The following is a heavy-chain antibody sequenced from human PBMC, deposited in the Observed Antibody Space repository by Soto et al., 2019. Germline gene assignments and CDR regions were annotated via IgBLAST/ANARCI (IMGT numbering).Heavy chain of an antibody. CDR2: IKQDGSEK. CDR3: ASGVLPSRMDV. CDR1: GFTFSTYW. V-gene: IGHV3-7*01. Sequence: GGSLRLSCAASGFTFSTYWMSWVRQAPGKGLEWVANIKQDGSEKYYVDSVKGRFTIPRDNAKNSLYLQMNSLRAEDTAVYYCASGVLPSRMDVWGQGTTVTVSS. J-gene: IGHJ6*02. D-gene: IGHD2-15*01.